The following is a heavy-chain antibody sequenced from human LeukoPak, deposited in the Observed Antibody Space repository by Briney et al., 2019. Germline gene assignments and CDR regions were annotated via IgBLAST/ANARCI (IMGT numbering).Heavy chain of an antibody. V-gene: IGHV4-59*01. J-gene: IGHJ4*02. D-gene: IGHD6-13*01. Sequence: SVTLSLTCTVSGGSISRYYWRWIRQPPGKGLVWSGYIYYSGSTNYNPSLKSRVTISVDTSKNQFSLKLSSVTAADTAVYYGARDISSSWIFDYWGQGTLVTVSS. CDR2: IYYSGST. CDR1: GGSISRYY. CDR3: ARDISSSWIFDY.